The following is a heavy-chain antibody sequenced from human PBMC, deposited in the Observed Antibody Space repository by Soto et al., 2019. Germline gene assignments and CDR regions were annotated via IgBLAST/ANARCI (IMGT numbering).Heavy chain of an antibody. J-gene: IGHJ4*02. CDR2: INPSGGST. Sequence: GASVKVSCKASGYTFTSYYMHWVRLAPGQGLEWMGIINPSGGSTSYAQKFQGRVTMTRDTSTSTVYMELSSLRSEDTAVYYCARDYRPYDSSGYYYFDYWGQGTLVTVSS. CDR3: ARDYRPYDSSGYYYFDY. D-gene: IGHD3-22*01. CDR1: GYTFTSYY. V-gene: IGHV1-46*01.